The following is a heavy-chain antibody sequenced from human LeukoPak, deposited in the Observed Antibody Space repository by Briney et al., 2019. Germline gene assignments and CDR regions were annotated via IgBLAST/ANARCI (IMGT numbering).Heavy chain of an antibody. D-gene: IGHD2-15*01. CDR3: ARAGVVAAKGYIVY. Sequence: SETLSLTCAVYGGSFSGYYWSWIRQPPGKGLEWIGEINHSGNTNYNPSLKSRVTISVDTSKNQFSLKLTSVTAADTAVYYCARAGVVAAKGYIVYWGQGTLVTVSS. CDR1: GGSFSGYY. J-gene: IGHJ4*02. CDR2: INHSGNT. V-gene: IGHV4-34*01.